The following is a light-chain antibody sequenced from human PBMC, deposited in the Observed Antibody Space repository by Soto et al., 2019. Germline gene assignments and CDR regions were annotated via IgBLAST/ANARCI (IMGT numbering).Light chain of an antibody. V-gene: IGKV1-27*01. Sequence: DIQMTQSPSSLSASVGDRVTITCRASQAIDPSVAWYQQKPGQVPKLLIYAASTLHSGVPSRFSGSGSGAHFNLTITGLQPEDVATYDCQEHNGGLPFAFGPGTTVDV. CDR2: AAS. J-gene: IGKJ3*01. CDR3: QEHNGGLPFA. CDR1: QAIDPS.